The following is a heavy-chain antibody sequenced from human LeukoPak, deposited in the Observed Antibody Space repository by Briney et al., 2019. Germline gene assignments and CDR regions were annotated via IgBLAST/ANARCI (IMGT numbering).Heavy chain of an antibody. J-gene: IGHJ4*02. CDR2: ISYDGNSQ. D-gene: IGHD1-1*01. V-gene: IGHV3-30*18. CDR3: AKPYPTLTTSAVLDN. Sequence: GRSLTLSCAASGFTFSNYAIHWVRQAPGRGLEWVAAISYDGNSQHYGAPVKGRFTISRDNSKNTVYLQTNTLRTDDAAIYYCAKPYPTLTTSAVLDNWGQGTLVTVSS. CDR1: GFTFSNYA.